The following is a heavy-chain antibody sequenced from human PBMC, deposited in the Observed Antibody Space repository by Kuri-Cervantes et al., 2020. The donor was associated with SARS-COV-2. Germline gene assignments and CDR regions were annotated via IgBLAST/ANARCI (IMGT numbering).Heavy chain of an antibody. CDR2: INHSGST. CDR1: GGSFSGYY. Sequence: GSLRLSYAVYGGSFSGYYWSWIRQPPGKGLEWIGEINHSGSTNYNPSLKSRVTISVDTSKNQFSLKLSSVTAADTAVYYCARRPVLEWLLADYFDYWGQGTLVTVSS. CDR3: ARRPVLEWLLADYFDY. D-gene: IGHD3-3*01. V-gene: IGHV4-34*01. J-gene: IGHJ4*02.